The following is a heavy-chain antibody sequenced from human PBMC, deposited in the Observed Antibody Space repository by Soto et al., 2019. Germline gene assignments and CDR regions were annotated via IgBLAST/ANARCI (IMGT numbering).Heavy chain of an antibody. D-gene: IGHD3-10*01. CDR1: GFTFSGSA. J-gene: IGHJ4*02. Sequence: EVQLVESGGGLVQPGGSLKLSCAASGFTFSGSAMHWVRQASGKGLEWVGRIRSKANSYATAYAASVKGRFTISRDDSKNTAYLQMNSLKTEDTAVYYCTRLVVREQWGQGTLVTVSS. CDR2: IRSKANSYAT. CDR3: TRLVVREQ. V-gene: IGHV3-73*02.